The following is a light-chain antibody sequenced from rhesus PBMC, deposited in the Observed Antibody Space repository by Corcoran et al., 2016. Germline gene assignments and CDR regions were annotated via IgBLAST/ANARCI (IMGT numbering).Light chain of an antibody. V-gene: IGKV1-74*01. Sequence: DIQMTQSPSSLSASVGDRVTITCRASENVNNYLNWYQQKPGKAPKVLLYKASTLQSGVPSRFSGSGSRTDYTFTISSLQPEDVATYYCQHGYGTPLTFGRGTKVEIK. CDR2: KAS. CDR1: ENVNNY. CDR3: QHGYGTPLT. J-gene: IGKJ4*01.